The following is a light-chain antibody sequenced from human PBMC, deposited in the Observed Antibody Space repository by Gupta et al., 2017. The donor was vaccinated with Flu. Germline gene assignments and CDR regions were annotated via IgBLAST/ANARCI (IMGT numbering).Light chain of an antibody. J-gene: IGKJ2*01. CDR2: GAS. CDR1: QSITTK. Sequence: IVMTQSPATLSVSPGERVTLSCTASQSITTKIAWYQQKPGQAPRLLIYGASNRATGIPARFSGSGYGTEFTLTISNLQSEDSAVYYCHQYNDWPPMYTLGQGTNLEIK. V-gene: IGKV3-15*01. CDR3: HQYNDWPPMYT.